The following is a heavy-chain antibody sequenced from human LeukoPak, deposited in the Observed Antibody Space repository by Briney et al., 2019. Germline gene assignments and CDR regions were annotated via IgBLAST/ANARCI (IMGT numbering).Heavy chain of an antibody. CDR1: GFTFSSYA. CDR2: ISVGGDST. D-gene: IGHD3-10*01. J-gene: IGHJ4*02. V-gene: IGHV3-23*01. CDR3: AKEYYYYALGSYQSLDY. Sequence: GGSLRLSCAASGFTFSSYAMNWVRRVPGKGLEWVSAISVGGDSTYYADSVKGRFTISRDNSKNTLYLQMNSLRAEDTAVYYCAKEYYYYALGSYQSLDYWGQGTLVTVSS.